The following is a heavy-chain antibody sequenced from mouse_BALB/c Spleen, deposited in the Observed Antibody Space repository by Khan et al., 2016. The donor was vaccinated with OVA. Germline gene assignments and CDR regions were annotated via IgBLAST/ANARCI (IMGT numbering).Heavy chain of an antibody. D-gene: IGHD1-3*01. V-gene: IGHV3-2*02. CDR1: GYSITSDYA. Sequence: VQLKESGPGLVKPSQSLSLTCTVTGYSITSDYAWNWIRQFPGNKLEWMGYISSSGSTNYNPAFKSRISITRDTSKNQFFLQLNSVTTEDTATYYCARSGSRCNYAMDYWGQGTSVTVSS. CDR3: ARSGSRCNYAMDY. CDR2: ISSSGST. J-gene: IGHJ4*01.